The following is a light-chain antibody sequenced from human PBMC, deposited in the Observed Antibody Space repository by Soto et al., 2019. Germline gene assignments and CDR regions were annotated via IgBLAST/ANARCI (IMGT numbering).Light chain of an antibody. CDR1: QGISRS. V-gene: IGKV1-12*01. Sequence: DIQMTQSPSSVSASVGDRVTISCQASQGISRSLAWYQQKPGKAPKLLIYAASSLQSGVPSRFSGSGFGTDFTLTISSLQPEDFAVYYCQQYAVWPPQTFGQGTKVDIK. CDR3: QQYAVWPPQT. J-gene: IGKJ1*01. CDR2: AAS.